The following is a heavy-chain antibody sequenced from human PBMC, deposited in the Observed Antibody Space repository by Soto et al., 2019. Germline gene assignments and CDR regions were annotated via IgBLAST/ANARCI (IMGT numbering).Heavy chain of an antibody. CDR3: ARDRAVAAAGYNWFDP. D-gene: IGHD6-13*01. CDR2: IYYSGCT. V-gene: IGHV4-59*01. J-gene: IGHJ5*02. CDR1: GGSISSYY. Sequence: QVQLQESGPGLVKPSETLSLTCTVSGGSISSYYWSWIRQPPGKGLEWIGYIYYSGCTNYNPSLKSRVTISVDPTKNQFSLKLSSVTAADTAVYYGARDRAVAAAGYNWFDPWGQGTLVTVSS.